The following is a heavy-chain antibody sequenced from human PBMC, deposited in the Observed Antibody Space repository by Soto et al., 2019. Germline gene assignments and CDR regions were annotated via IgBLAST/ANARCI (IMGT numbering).Heavy chain of an antibody. J-gene: IGHJ4*02. CDR1: GFTFSSYG. CDR2: ISYDGSNK. D-gene: IGHD3-22*01. V-gene: IGHV3-30*18. CDR3: AKILLYYYDSSGLDY. Sequence: PGGSLRLSCAASGFTFSSYGMHWVRQAPGKGLEWVAVISYDGSNKYYADSVKGRFTISRDNSKNTLYLQMNSLRAEDTAVYYCAKILLYYYDSSGLDYWGQGTLVTVSS.